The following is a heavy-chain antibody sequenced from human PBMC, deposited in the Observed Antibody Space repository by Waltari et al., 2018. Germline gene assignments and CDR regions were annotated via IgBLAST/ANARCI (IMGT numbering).Heavy chain of an antibody. CDR3: ARDSDRYCSGGSCYSAFFGY. J-gene: IGHJ4*02. Sequence: QVQLVESGGGVVQPGRSLRLSCAASGFTFSSYGMHWVRQAPGKGLEWVAVIWYDGSNKYYADSVKGRFTISRDNSKNTLYLQMNSLRAEDTAVYYCARDSDRYCSGGSCYSAFFGYWGQGTLVTVSS. V-gene: IGHV3-33*01. CDR2: IWYDGSNK. D-gene: IGHD2-15*01. CDR1: GFTFSSYG.